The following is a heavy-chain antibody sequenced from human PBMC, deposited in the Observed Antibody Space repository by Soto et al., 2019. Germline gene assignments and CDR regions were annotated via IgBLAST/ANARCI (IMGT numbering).Heavy chain of an antibody. D-gene: IGHD6-19*01. CDR2: INPDNGDT. Sequence: ASVKVSCKASGYIFIGYYVHWVRQASVQGLEWMARINPDNGDTRFSQNFQGRVTVTRDTSISTAYMELSRLSSDDTAVYYCARYRLSVAGMSPLGLDFWGQ. CDR1: GYIFIGYY. J-gene: IGHJ4*01. CDR3: ARYRLSVAGMSPLGLDF. V-gene: IGHV1-2*06.